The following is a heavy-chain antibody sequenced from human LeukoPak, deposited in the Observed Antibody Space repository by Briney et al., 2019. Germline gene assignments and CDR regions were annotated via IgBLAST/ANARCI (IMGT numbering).Heavy chain of an antibody. CDR3: ARPSYSRSWDHFDY. J-gene: IGHJ4*02. Sequence: PGGSLRLSCAASGFTFSSYAMSWVRQAPGKGLEWVSAISGSGGSTYYADSVKGRFTFSRDNSKNTLYLQMNSLRPEDTAIYFCARPSYSRSWDHFDYWGQGTLVTVSS. V-gene: IGHV3-23*01. D-gene: IGHD6-13*01. CDR1: GFTFSSYA. CDR2: ISGSGGST.